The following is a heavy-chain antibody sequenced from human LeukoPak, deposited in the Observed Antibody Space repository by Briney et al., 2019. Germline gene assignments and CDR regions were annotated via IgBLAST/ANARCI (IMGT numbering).Heavy chain of an antibody. CDR2: IHSGGST. D-gene: IGHD3-10*01. CDR3: ARDYGSGSYYTDY. Sequence: GGSLRLSCAASGFTVSSNYMSWVRQAPGKGLEWVALIHSGGSTYYADSVKGRFTISRDNSKNTMYLQMNSLRAEDTAVYCCARDYGSGSYYTDYWGQGTLVTVSS. V-gene: IGHV3-53*01. J-gene: IGHJ4*02. CDR1: GFTVSSNY.